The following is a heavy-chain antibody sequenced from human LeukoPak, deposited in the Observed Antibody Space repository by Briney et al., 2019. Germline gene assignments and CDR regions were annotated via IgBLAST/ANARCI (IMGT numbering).Heavy chain of an antibody. D-gene: IGHD3-22*01. CDR3: ARAGLYYDSSGYYLFDY. Sequence: GGSLRLSCAASGFTFSSYWMSWVRQAPGKGLEWVANIKQDGSEKYYVDSVKGRFTISRDNAKNSLYLRMNRLRAEDTAVYYCARAGLYYDSSGYYLFDYWGQGTLVTVSS. J-gene: IGHJ4*02. CDR1: GFTFSSYW. CDR2: IKQDGSEK. V-gene: IGHV3-7*01.